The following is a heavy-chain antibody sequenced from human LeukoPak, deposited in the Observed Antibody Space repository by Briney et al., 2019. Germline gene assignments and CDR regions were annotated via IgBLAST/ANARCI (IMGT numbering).Heavy chain of an antibody. D-gene: IGHD3-3*01. V-gene: IGHV3-7*01. Sequence: GGSLRLSCAASGFTFSSDWMIWVRQPPGKGLEWVANIKPDEGEKYYVDSVKGRFTISRDNAKNSLYLQMNSLRAEDTAVYYCARDRVLLRFLEWLSYFDYWGQGTLVTVSS. J-gene: IGHJ4*02. CDR3: ARDRVLLRFLEWLSYFDY. CDR1: GFTFSSDW. CDR2: IKPDEGEK.